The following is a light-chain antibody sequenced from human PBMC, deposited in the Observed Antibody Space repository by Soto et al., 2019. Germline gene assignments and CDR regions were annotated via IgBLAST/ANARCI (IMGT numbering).Light chain of an antibody. Sequence: QSALTQPASVSGSPGQSITISCTGTSSDVGSYNLVSWYQQHPGKAPKLIIYEVSERPSGVSHRFSGSKTGNTACLTISGLQAEDEADYYCCSYATPRLFGGGTKLTVL. CDR2: EVS. CDR3: CSYATPRL. J-gene: IGLJ2*01. V-gene: IGLV2-23*02. CDR1: SSDVGSYNL.